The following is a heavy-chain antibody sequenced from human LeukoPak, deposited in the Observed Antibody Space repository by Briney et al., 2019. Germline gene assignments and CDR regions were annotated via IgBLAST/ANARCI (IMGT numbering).Heavy chain of an antibody. Sequence: ASVKVSCKTSGYTFTGYSVHWVRQAPGHGLEWMGWINPTGGGTIYAQRFQGRVTMTRDTSITTAYMELRSLRSDDTAVYYCTRALRYCSGGSCYFDYWGQGTLVTVSS. CDR1: GYTFTGYS. CDR2: INPTGGGT. D-gene: IGHD2-15*01. J-gene: IGHJ4*02. CDR3: TRALRYCSGGSCYFDY. V-gene: IGHV1-2*02.